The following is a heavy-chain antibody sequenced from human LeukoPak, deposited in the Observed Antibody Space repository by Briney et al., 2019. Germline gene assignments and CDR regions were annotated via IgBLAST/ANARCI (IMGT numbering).Heavy chain of an antibody. CDR3: ARDHTYYYGSGSLNWFDP. J-gene: IGHJ5*02. D-gene: IGHD3-10*01. V-gene: IGHV4-59*01. CDR1: GGSISSYY. CDR2: IYYSGST. Sequence: MSSETLSLTCTVSGGSISSYYWSWIRQPPGKGLEWIGYIYYSGSTNYNPSLKSRVTISVDTSKNQFSLKLSSVTAADTAVYYCARDHTYYYGSGSLNWFDPWGQGTLVTVSS.